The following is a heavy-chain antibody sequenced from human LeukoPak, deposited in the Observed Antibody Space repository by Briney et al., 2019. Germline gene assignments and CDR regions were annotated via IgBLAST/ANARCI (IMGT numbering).Heavy chain of an antibody. Sequence: GESLKISCQGSGYRFSNYWIAWVRQVPGKGLEWMGVTGDSDTRYSPSFEGQVTMSVDKSINTAYLQCSSLKASDTAMYYCARHFGTGTPFDYWGQGTLVTVSS. J-gene: IGHJ4*02. CDR2: TGDSDT. CDR1: GYRFSNYW. D-gene: IGHD3/OR15-3a*01. V-gene: IGHV5-51*01. CDR3: ARHFGTGTPFDY.